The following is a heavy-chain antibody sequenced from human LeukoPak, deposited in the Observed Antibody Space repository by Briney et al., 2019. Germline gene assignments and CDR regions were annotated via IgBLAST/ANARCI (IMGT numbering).Heavy chain of an antibody. D-gene: IGHD1-7*01. CDR2: IRSGGTNT. Sequence: PGGSLRLSCAASGFTFSSFSMNWVRQAPGKGLEWVSYIRSGGTNTDYTGSVKGRFTISRDNAKNSLYLQMNSLRAEDTAVYYCARMNYVSSGWGAPFDYWGQETLVTVSS. J-gene: IGHJ4*02. CDR1: GFTFSSFS. CDR3: ARMNYVSSGWGAPFDY. V-gene: IGHV3-48*04.